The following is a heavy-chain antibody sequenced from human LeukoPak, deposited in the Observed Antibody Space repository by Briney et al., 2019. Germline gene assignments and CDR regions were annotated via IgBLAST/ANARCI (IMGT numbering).Heavy chain of an antibody. V-gene: IGHV1-2*02. CDR1: GYTFTGDY. Sequence: ASMKVSCKASGYTFTGDYIHWVRQAPGQGLEWMGWVNPNSGGTNSAQKFQGRVTMTTDTSTSTAYMELRSLRSDDTAVYYCARDRVRYDYVWGSYRQPLAFDIWGQGTMVTVSS. CDR2: VNPNSGGT. J-gene: IGHJ3*02. CDR3: ARDRVRYDYVWGSYRQPLAFDI. D-gene: IGHD3-16*02.